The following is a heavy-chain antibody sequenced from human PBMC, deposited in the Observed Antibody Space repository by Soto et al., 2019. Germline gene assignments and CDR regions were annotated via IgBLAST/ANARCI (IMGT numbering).Heavy chain of an antibody. CDR2: ISYSGNKK. CDR3: AKGTFIPVAGTPPGAFDM. D-gene: IGHD6-19*01. J-gene: IGHJ3*02. V-gene: IGHV3-30*18. Sequence: QVQLVESGGNVVQPGRSLRLSCAASGFIFRTYGMHWVRQAPGKRLEWVAVISYSGNKKAYADSVKGRFAISRDNSNNTLYLQIDSLTAAATAVYYCAKGTFIPVAGTPPGAFDMWGQGTRVTVSS. CDR1: GFIFRTYG.